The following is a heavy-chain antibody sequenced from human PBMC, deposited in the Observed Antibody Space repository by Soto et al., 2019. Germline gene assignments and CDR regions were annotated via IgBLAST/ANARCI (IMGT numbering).Heavy chain of an antibody. V-gene: IGHV1-18*01. CDR2: ISTYNGNT. CDR1: GYTFITYG. Sequence: QVQLVQSGAEVKKPGASVKVSCKASGYTFITYGVSWVRQAPGQGLDWLGWISTYNGNTRYAERLQGRVTMTTDTTTNTAYMELRNLRSDDTAVYYCARGPTDYYDNSANDLLDYWGQGTLVTVSS. CDR3: ARGPTDYYDNSANDLLDY. J-gene: IGHJ4*02. D-gene: IGHD3-22*01.